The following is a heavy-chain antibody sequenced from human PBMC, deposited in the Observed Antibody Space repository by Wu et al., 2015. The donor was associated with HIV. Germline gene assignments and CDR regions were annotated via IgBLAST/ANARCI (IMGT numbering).Heavy chain of an antibody. CDR1: GYIFTSYG. J-gene: IGHJ4*02. V-gene: IGHV1-18*01. Sequence: QVQLVQSGAEVKKPGASVKVSCKASGYIFTSYGISWVRQAPGQGLEWMGWINPRNGDTTYAQDFKGRLTMTRDMSLITVYMELKRLTSEDTAIYFCARSHKWLQLRYQGNFDYWGQGTLVTVSS. D-gene: IGHD6-19*01. CDR2: INPRNGDT. CDR3: ARSHKWLQLRYQGNFDY.